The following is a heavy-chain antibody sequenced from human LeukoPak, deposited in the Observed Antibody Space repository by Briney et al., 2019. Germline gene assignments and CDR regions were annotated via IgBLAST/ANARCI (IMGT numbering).Heavy chain of an antibody. V-gene: IGHV3-49*04. Sequence: ALRLSCTDSGFTICDYAMIWVRQDPGKGLEGVGFIRSNAYGGTTEYAASVKGRFTISRDDSKRIAYLQMNSLKTEDTAVYYCTRSREYYDFWSGYYRWGQGTLVTVPS. CDR3: TRSREYYDFWSGYYR. D-gene: IGHD3-3*01. CDR1: GFTICDYA. J-gene: IGHJ4*02. CDR2: IRSNAYGGTT.